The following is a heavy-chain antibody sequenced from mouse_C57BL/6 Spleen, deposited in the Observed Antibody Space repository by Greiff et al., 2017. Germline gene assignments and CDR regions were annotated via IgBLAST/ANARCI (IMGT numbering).Heavy chain of an antibody. CDR3: AREGDYNNQGNFDY. J-gene: IGHJ2*01. Sequence: QVQLQQPGAELVKPGASVKMSCKASGYTFTSYWITWVKQRPGQGLEWIGDIYPGSGSTNYNEKFKSKATLTVDTSSSTAYMQLSSLTSEDSAVYYCAREGDYNNQGNFDYWGQGTTLTVSS. CDR2: IYPGSGST. D-gene: IGHD2-5*01. V-gene: IGHV1-55*01. CDR1: GYTFTSYW.